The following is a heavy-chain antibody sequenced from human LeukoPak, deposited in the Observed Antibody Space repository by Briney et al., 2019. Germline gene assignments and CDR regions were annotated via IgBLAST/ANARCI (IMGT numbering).Heavy chain of an antibody. J-gene: IGHJ4*02. CDR3: ARDLPLGYYGSGTNDY. Sequence: GGSLRLSCAASGFPFSSYSVNWVRQAPGKGLEWVSSISSSSSYIYHADSVKGRFTISRDNAKNSLYLQMNSLRAEDTAVYYCARDLPLGYYGSGTNDYWGQGTLVTVSS. CDR1: GFPFSSYS. V-gene: IGHV3-21*04. D-gene: IGHD3-10*01. CDR2: ISSSSSYI.